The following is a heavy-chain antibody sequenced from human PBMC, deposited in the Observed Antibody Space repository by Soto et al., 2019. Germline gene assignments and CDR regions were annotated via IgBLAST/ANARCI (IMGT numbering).Heavy chain of an antibody. CDR1: SFSIISSMW. V-gene: IGHV4-4*02. CDR3: ARALLTDYGDYIDAFDI. D-gene: IGHD4-17*01. CDR2: IYHTGST. Sequence: PSETLSLTCAFSSFSIISSMWWNWVRQPPGKGLEWIGEIYHTGSTNYNPSLKSRVTISVDKSKNQFSLKLSSVTAADTAVYYCARALLTDYGDYIDAFDIWGQGTMVTVSS. J-gene: IGHJ3*02.